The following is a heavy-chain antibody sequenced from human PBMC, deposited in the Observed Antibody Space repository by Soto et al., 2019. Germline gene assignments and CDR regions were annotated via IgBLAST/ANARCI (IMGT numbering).Heavy chain of an antibody. Sequence: GGALRLSCAASGFTFSSHDMHWVRQAPDKGLEWVAVIWYDGSNKYYADSVKGRFTISRDNSKNMLYLEMNSLRVEDTAVYYCARWGNWKVADNWGQGTLVTVSS. J-gene: IGHJ4*02. CDR1: GFTFSSHD. V-gene: IGHV3-33*01. CDR3: ARWGNWKVADN. D-gene: IGHD3-16*01. CDR2: IWYDGSNK.